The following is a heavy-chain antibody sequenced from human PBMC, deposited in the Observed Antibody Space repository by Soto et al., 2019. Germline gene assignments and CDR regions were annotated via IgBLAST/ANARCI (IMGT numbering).Heavy chain of an antibody. V-gene: IGHV3-11*01. CDR1: GFTFSDYY. CDR3: XXXGXXLHGMDV. J-gene: IGHJ6*02. CDR2: ISSSGSTI. Sequence: QVQLVESGGGLVKPGGSLRLSCAASGFTFSDYYMSWIRQAPXXGLEWVSYISSSGSTIYYADSVKGRFTISRDNXXXXXXXXXXXXXXXXXXXXYXXXXGXXLHGMDVWGQGTTVTVSS. D-gene: IGHD2-15*01.